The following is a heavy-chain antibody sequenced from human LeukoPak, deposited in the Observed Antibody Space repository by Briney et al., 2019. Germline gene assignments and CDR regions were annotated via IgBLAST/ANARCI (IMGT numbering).Heavy chain of an antibody. CDR1: GFTFSSYS. CDR2: ISSSSSFI. Sequence: GGSLRLSCAASGFTFSSYSMKWVRQAPGKGLEWVSSISSSSSFIYYADSMKGRFTISRDNAKNSLYLQMNSLRAEDTAVYHCAREFMGVYFDYWGQGTLVTVSS. CDR3: AREFMGVYFDY. J-gene: IGHJ4*02. V-gene: IGHV3-21*01. D-gene: IGHD3-16*01.